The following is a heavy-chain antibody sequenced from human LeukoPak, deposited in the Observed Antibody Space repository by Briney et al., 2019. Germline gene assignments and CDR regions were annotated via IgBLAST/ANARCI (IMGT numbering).Heavy chain of an antibody. V-gene: IGHV4-59*01. CDR2: IYYSGST. Sequence: SETLSLTCTVSGGSISSYYWSWIRQPPGKGLEWIGYIYYSGSTNYNPSLKSRVTISVDTSKNQFSLKLSSVTAADTAVYYCARVFWVPNYYYYYMDVWGKGTTVIVSS. D-gene: IGHD3-3*01. CDR3: ARVFWVPNYYYYYMDV. J-gene: IGHJ6*03. CDR1: GGSISSYY.